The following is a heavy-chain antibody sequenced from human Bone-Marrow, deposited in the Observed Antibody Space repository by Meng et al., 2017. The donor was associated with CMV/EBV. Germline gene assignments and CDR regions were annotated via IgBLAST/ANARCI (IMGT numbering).Heavy chain of an antibody. CDR1: GFSVSSKF. CDR2: IYSGSNT. Sequence: GESLKISCAASGFSVSSKFMSWVRQAPGKGLEWVSIIYSGSNTYYVDSVRGRFTVYRDISKNTLYLQMDGLGAEDTALYYCATRDFAWSHGDFDYWGQGPLVTVYS. V-gene: IGHV3-53*01. J-gene: IGHJ4*02. D-gene: IGHD2-8*02. CDR3: ATRDFAWSHGDFDY.